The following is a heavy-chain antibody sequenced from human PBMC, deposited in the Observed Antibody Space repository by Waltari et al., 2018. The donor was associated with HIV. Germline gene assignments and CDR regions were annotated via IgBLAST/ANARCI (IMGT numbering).Heavy chain of an antibody. J-gene: IGHJ4*02. CDR3: VKGGIPLWST. CDR1: GSPFTKDP. Sequence: QVQLVQSGAEVKSPGSSVNISCKASGSPFTKDPIHWVRQAPGQRTEWVGWISGRGGRPTYAQKFEARVTLGRDTSASVAFMELTALTSDDTAVYYCVKGGIPLWSTWGQGTVVTVSS. V-gene: IGHV1-3*01. CDR2: ISGRGGRP. D-gene: IGHD3-10*02.